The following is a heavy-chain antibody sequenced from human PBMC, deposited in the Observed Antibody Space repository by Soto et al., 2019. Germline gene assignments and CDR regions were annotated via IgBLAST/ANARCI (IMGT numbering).Heavy chain of an antibody. CDR2: IIPILGIA. Sequence: SVKVSCKASGGTFSSYTISWVRQAPGQGLEWMGRIIPILGIANYAQKFQGRVTITADKSTSTAYMELSSLRSEDTAVYYWARERAELALDAFDIWGQGTMVTVSS. D-gene: IGHD6-13*01. CDR1: GGTFSSYT. V-gene: IGHV1-69*04. J-gene: IGHJ3*02. CDR3: ARERAELALDAFDI.